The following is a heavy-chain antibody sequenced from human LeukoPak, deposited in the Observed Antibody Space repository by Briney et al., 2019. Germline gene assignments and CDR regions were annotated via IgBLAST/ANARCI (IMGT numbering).Heavy chain of an antibody. J-gene: IGHJ4*02. D-gene: IGHD5-24*01. CDR3: ARGDGYNFFDY. CDR2: LTPSGGST. V-gene: IGHV3-23*01. CDR1: GFTFSSFP. Sequence: GGSLRLSCAGSGFTFSSFPMHWVRQAPGKGLEWVSSLTPSGGSTYYADSVKGRFTISRDNSESTLYLQMKSLRAEDTAVYYCARGDGYNFFDYWGQGTLVTVSS.